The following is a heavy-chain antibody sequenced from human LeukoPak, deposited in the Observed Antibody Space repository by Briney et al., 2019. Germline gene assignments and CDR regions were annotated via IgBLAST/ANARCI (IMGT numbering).Heavy chain of an antibody. CDR3: ATAVAGTSLYFDY. Sequence: GGSLRLSCAASGFTFDDYAMHWVRQVPGKGLEWVSSISSSSSYIYYADSVKGRFTISRDNAKNSLYLQMNSLRAEDTAVYYCATAVAGTSLYFDYWGQGTLVTVSS. J-gene: IGHJ4*02. CDR1: GFTFDDYA. CDR2: ISSSSSYI. V-gene: IGHV3-21*01. D-gene: IGHD6-19*01.